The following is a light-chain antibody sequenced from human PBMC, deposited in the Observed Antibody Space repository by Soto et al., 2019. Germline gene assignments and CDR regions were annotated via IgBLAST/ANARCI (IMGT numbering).Light chain of an antibody. CDR2: AAS. J-gene: IGKJ4*01. CDR3: QQVNSFPPIT. V-gene: IGKV1-9*01. CDR1: QGISSY. Sequence: IQLTQSPSSLSASVGDRVTITCRASQGISSYLAWYQQKPGKAPKLLIYAASTLQSGVPSRFSGSGSGTDFTLTISSLQPEDFATYYCQQVNSFPPITFGGGTKVEIK.